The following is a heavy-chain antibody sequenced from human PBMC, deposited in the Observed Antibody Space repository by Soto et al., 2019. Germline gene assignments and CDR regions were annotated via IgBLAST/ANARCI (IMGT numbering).Heavy chain of an antibody. CDR1: GFSLSTSGVG. CDR2: IYWYDDK. V-gene: IGHV2-5*01. Sequence: QITLKESGPTLVKPTQTLTLTCTFSGFSLSTSGVGVGWIRQPPGKALEWLALIYWYDDKRYSPSLKSRLTITKDPSKNQVVLTMTNMDPVDTATYYCAHRPHSSSWSYFDYWGQGTLVTVSS. J-gene: IGHJ4*02. CDR3: AHRPHSSSWSYFDY. D-gene: IGHD6-13*01.